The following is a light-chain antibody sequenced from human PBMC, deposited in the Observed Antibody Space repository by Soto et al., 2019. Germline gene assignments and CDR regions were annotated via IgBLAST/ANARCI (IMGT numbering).Light chain of an antibody. J-gene: IGLJ1*01. V-gene: IGLV2-8*01. CDR2: EVS. Sequence: QSVLTQPPSASGSPGQSVTISCTGTSSDVGGYNYVSWYQPHPGKAPKLMIYEVSKRPSGVPDRFSGSKSGNTASLTVSGLQAEDEADYYCSSYAGSNNPYVFGTGTKVTVL. CDR3: SSYAGSNNPYV. CDR1: SSDVGGYNY.